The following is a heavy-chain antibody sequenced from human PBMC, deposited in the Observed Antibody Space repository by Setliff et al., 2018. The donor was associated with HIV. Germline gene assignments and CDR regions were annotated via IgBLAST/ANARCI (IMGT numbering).Heavy chain of an antibody. CDR1: GYTFTSYY. D-gene: IGHD2-2*01. Sequence: ASVKVSCKASGYTFTSYYMHWVRQAPGQGREWMGIINPSGGSTSYAQKFQGRVTMTRDTSTSTVFLELSSLRSEDTAIYYCARVYCSTRSCVDEWYFDYWGQGTLVTVSS. J-gene: IGHJ4*02. CDR2: INPSGGST. V-gene: IGHV1-46*01. CDR3: ARVYCSTRSCVDEWYFDY.